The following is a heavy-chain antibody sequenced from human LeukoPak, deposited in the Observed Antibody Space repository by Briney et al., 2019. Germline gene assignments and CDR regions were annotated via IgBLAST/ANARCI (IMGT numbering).Heavy chain of an antibody. CDR3: ARDRRGTIFGVVTERPYYYYYYYMTS. CDR2: IIPIFGTA. J-gene: IGHJ6*03. CDR1: GGIFSSYA. Sequence: SVKVSCKASGGIFSSYAISWARQAPGQGLEWMGRIIPIFGTANYAQKFQGRVTITTDESTSTAYMELSSLRSEDTAVYYCARDRRGTIFGVVTERPYYYYYYYMTSGAKGPRSPSP. V-gene: IGHV1-69*05. D-gene: IGHD3-3*01.